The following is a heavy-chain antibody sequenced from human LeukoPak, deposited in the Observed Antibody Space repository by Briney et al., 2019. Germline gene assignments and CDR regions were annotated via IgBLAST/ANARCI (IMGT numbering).Heavy chain of an antibody. J-gene: IGHJ5*02. CDR3: ATSFLPYNWFDP. CDR1: GYTFTSYY. D-gene: IGHD2/OR15-2a*01. CDR2: INPSGGST. V-gene: IGHV1-46*01. Sequence: GASVKVSCKASGYTFTSYYMHWVRQAPGQGLEWMGIINPSGGSTSYAQKFQGRVTMTRDMSTSTVYMELSSLRSEDTAVYYCATSFLPYNWFDPWGQGTLVTVSS.